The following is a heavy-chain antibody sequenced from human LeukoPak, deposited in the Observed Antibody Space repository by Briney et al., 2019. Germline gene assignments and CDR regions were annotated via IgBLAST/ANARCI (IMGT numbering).Heavy chain of an antibody. Sequence: PSETLSLTCAVYGGSFSGYYWSWIRQPPGKGLEWIGEINHSGSTNYNPSLKSRVTISVDTSKNQFSLKLSSVTAADTAVYYCARGTSIAADYWGQGTLVTVSS. CDR3: ARGTSIAADY. CDR1: GGSFSGYY. J-gene: IGHJ4*02. CDR2: INHSGST. D-gene: IGHD6-6*01. V-gene: IGHV4-34*01.